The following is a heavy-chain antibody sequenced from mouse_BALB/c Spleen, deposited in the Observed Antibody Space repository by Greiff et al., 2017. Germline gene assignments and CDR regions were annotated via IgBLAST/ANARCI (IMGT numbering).Heavy chain of an antibody. CDR3: ARDRYYAMDY. CDR1: GFSLTGYG. J-gene: IGHJ4*01. V-gene: IGHV2-6-7*01. CDR2: LWGDGST. Sequence: VQLVESGPGLVAPSQSLSITCTVSGFSLTGYGVIWVRQPPGKGLEWLGMLWGDGSTDYNSALKSRLSISKDNSKSQVFLKMNSLQTDDTARYYCARDRYYAMDYWGQGTSVTVSS.